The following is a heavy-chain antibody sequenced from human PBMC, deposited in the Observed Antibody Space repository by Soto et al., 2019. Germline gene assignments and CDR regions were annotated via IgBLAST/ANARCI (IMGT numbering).Heavy chain of an antibody. CDR1: NGSISNRNW. Sequence: SETLSLTCAVSNGSISNRNWWSWVRQPPGKRLEWIGEVNHSGTTNYNPSLKSRVTMSVDTSKNQFSLRLTSVTAAVTAVYYCARALPYYYGSGSYRIFNWFDPWGQGTLVTVSS. D-gene: IGHD3-10*01. V-gene: IGHV4-4*02. J-gene: IGHJ5*02. CDR2: VNHSGTT. CDR3: ARALPYYYGSGSYRIFNWFDP.